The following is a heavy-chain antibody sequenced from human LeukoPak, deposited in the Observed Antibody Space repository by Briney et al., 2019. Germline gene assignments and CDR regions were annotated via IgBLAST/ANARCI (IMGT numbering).Heavy chain of an antibody. CDR1: GFTFSSYE. Sequence: PGGSLRLSCAASGFTFSSYEMNWVRQAPGKGLEWVSYISSSGSIIYYADFVKGRFTISRDNAKNSLYLQMNSLRAEDTAVYYCARVGSGWYDFDYWGQGTLVTVSS. J-gene: IGHJ4*02. D-gene: IGHD6-19*01. CDR3: ARVGSGWYDFDY. V-gene: IGHV3-48*03. CDR2: ISSSGSII.